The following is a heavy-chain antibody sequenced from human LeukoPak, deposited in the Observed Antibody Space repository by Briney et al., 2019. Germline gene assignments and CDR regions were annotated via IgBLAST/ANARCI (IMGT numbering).Heavy chain of an antibody. CDR2: IKQDGSDK. CDR3: VRGMDV. Sequence: GGSLRLSCAASGFTFNTYWMTWVRQAPGKGLEWVANIKQDGSDKRYVDSLKGRFTISRDNAKNSLYLQVNSLRAEDTAVYYCVRGMDVWGKGTTVTVSS. CDR1: GFTFNTYW. V-gene: IGHV3-7*01. J-gene: IGHJ6*03.